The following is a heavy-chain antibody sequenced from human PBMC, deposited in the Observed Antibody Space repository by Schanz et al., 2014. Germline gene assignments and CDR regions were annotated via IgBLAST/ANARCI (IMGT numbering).Heavy chain of an antibody. CDR3: ARGGFFDSTSFDS. CDR2: INPSSGTT. D-gene: IGHD2-2*01. J-gene: IGHJ4*02. V-gene: IGHV1-46*03. Sequence: QVQLVQSGGEVKQPGASVKVSCKASGYTFTTYYIHWVRQAPGQGLEWMGKINPSSGTTRIAQNFQGRLTVTRDTSTSTVNMELSSLRSEDTAVYYCARGGFFDSTSFDSWGQGTLVTVSS. CDR1: GYTFTTYY.